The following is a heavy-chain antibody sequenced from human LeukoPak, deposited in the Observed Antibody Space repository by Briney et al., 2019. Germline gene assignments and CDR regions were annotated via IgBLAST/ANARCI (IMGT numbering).Heavy chain of an antibody. Sequence: GASVKVSCKASGYTFTGYYMHWVRQAPGQGLEWMGWINPNSGDTNYAQKFQGRVTMTRDTSISTAYMEVSRLRSDDTAVYFCARSAVIYFLGNWGQGTLVTVSS. CDR2: INPNSGDT. J-gene: IGHJ4*02. V-gene: IGHV1-2*02. CDR3: ARSAVIYFLGN. D-gene: IGHD2-21*01. CDR1: GYTFTGYY.